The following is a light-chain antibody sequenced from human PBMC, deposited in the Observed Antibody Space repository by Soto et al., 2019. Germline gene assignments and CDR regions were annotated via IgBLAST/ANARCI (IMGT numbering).Light chain of an antibody. CDR1: QSLLHSNGYNY. CDR3: MQALQTPST. J-gene: IGKJ2*01. Sequence: DIVMTQSPLSLPVPTGEPASISCRSSQSLLHSNGYNYLDWYLQKPGQSPQLLIYLGSNRASGVPDRFSGSGSGTDFTLKISRVEAEDVGVYYCMQALQTPSTFGQGTKLEIK. V-gene: IGKV2-28*01. CDR2: LGS.